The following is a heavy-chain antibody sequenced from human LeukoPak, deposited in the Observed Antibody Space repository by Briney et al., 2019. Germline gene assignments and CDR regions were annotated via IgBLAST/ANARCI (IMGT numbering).Heavy chain of an antibody. CDR3: ARVACSSTSCYVYYYYYMDV. J-gene: IGHJ6*03. CDR2: ISSSGSTI. CDR1: GFTFSDYY. D-gene: IGHD2-2*01. Sequence: GGSLRLSCAASGFTFSDYYMSWIRQAPGKGLEWGSYISSSGSTIYFADSVKGRFTISRDNAKISLYLQMNSLRAEDTAVYYCARVACSSTSCYVYYYYYMDVWGKGTTVTVSS. V-gene: IGHV3-11*01.